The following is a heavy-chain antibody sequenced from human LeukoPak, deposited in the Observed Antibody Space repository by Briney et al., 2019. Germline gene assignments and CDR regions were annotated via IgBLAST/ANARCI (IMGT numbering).Heavy chain of an antibody. V-gene: IGHV3-33*01. CDR1: GFTFSSYG. Sequence: GGSLRLSCAASGFTFSSYGMHWVRQAPGKGLEWVAVIWYDGSNKDYADSVKDRFTISRDNSKNTLYLQMNSLRAEDTAVYYCARESYSNYGGYYYGMDVWGQGTTVTVSS. J-gene: IGHJ6*02. CDR3: ARESYSNYGGYYYGMDV. CDR2: IWYDGSNK. D-gene: IGHD4-4*01.